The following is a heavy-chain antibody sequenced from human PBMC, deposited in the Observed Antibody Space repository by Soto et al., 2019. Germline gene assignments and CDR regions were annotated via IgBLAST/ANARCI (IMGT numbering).Heavy chain of an antibody. CDR1: GFTFRYYW. V-gene: IGHV3-74*01. J-gene: IGHJ3*01. Sequence: EVQLVESGGGLVRPGGSLRLSCEASGFTFRYYWLHWVRQAPGKGLVWVSRIHSDGSSTTYADFVKGRCIIARDNARNTVDLPMKSVRVEDTAVYYCARGDTGAFDLWGQGTVVTVSS. CDR3: ARGDTGAFDL. CDR2: IHSDGSST. D-gene: IGHD7-27*01.